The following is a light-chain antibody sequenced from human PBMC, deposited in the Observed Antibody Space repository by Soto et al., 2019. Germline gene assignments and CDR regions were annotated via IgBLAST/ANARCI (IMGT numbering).Light chain of an antibody. CDR3: QQYSNWLT. CDR2: EAS. J-gene: IGKJ4*01. V-gene: IGKV3-15*01. CDR1: QTVSNN. Sequence: EVVMTQSPDALSVSPGEGATLSCRASQTVSNNLAWYQQKPGQAPRLLIYEASTRATGIPARFSGSGSGAEFTLIISSLQSEDFAVYYCQQYSNWLTFGGGTKVEIK.